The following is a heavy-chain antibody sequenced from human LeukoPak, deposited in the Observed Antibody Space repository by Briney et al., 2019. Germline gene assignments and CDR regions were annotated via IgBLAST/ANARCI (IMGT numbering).Heavy chain of an antibody. D-gene: IGHD3-16*02. J-gene: IGHJ3*02. V-gene: IGHV3-74*01. CDR3: ARQIEGGYHAFDI. CDR1: GFTFSSYW. Sequence: GGSLRLSCAASGFTFSSYWMYWVRQAPGKGLVWVSRINSDGSRTNYADSVKGRFTISRGNAKNTLYLQMNSLRAEDTAVFYCARQIEGGYHAFDIWGQGTMVPVSS. CDR2: INSDGSRT.